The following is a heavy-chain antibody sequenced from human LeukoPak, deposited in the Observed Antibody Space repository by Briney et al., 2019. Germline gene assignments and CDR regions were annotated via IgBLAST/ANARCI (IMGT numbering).Heavy chain of an antibody. D-gene: IGHD2-15*01. CDR1: GGSLSSGDYY. CDR3: ARGGIVVVVAAPGAFDI. Sequence: SETLSLTCTVSGGSLSSGDYYWSWIRQPPGKGLEWIGYIYYSGSTYYNPSLKSRVTISVDTSKNQFSLRLSSVTAADTAVYYCARGGIVVVVAAPGAFDIWGQGTMVTVSS. CDR2: IYYSGST. V-gene: IGHV4-30-4*08. J-gene: IGHJ3*02.